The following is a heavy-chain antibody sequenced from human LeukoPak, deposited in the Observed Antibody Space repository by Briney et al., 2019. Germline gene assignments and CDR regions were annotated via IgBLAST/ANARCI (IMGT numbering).Heavy chain of an antibody. J-gene: IGHJ6*02. CDR2: ISSGGNA. V-gene: IGHV3-66*01. CDR1: GFTVSSNY. Sequence: GGSLRLSCAASGFTVSSNYMRWVRQAPGKGLEWVSLISSGGNAYYADSVKGRFTISRDNSKNTLYLQMNSLRAEDTAVYYCAKDGAARPYYCYGMDVWGQGTTVTVSS. D-gene: IGHD6-6*01. CDR3: AKDGAARPYYCYGMDV.